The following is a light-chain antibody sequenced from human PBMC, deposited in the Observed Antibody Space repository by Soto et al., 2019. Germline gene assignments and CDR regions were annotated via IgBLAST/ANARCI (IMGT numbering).Light chain of an antibody. CDR1: SSDVGGYNL. Sequence: QSALTQPACVSGSPGQSITIYCTGTSSDVGGYNLVSWYQHHPGKAPKVMIYEDSERPSGVSNRFSGSKSGNTASLTISGLQAEDEADYYCCSYAGPYTWVFGGGTKLTVL. CDR3: CSYAGPYTWV. V-gene: IGLV2-23*01. CDR2: EDS. J-gene: IGLJ3*02.